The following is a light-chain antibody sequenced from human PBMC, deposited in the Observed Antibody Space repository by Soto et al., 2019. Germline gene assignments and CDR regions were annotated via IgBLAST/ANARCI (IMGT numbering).Light chain of an antibody. CDR2: DVN. Sequence: QSALTFTTHVNHSTGDSTTNSCPRTKRYFGGYNYVSWYQHHPGKAPKLMIYDVNNRPSGVSNRFSGSKSGNTASLTISGLQAEDEADYYCSSYTTSSTYVFGSGTKVTVL. CDR3: SSYTTSSTYV. V-gene: IGLV2-14*03. CDR1: KRYFGGYNY. J-gene: IGLJ1*01.